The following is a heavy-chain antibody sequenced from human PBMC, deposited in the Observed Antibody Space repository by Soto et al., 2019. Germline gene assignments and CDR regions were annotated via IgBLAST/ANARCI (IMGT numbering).Heavy chain of an antibody. CDR1: GFTFSSYW. CDR3: ARGRLVSYYYFGMDV. Sequence: EEQLVESGGGLIQPGGSLRFSCAASGFTFSSYWMHWVRQAPGKGLMWVSRIKSDGSASGYTDSVKGRFTISRDNAKNTLYLQMNSLRAEDTAVYYCARGRLVSYYYFGMDVWGQGTTVTVSS. D-gene: IGHD3-22*01. V-gene: IGHV3-74*01. CDR2: IKSDGSAS. J-gene: IGHJ6*02.